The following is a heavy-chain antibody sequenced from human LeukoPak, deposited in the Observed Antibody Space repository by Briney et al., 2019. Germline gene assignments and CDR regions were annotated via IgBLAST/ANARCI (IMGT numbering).Heavy chain of an antibody. CDR2: IYPGDSDT. D-gene: IGHD6-13*01. CDR1: GYSFTNYW. CDR3: ARLADPPSSSWYLGNWFDP. V-gene: IGHV5-51*01. Sequence: HGESLKISCKGSGYSFTNYWIGWVRQMPGKGLEWMGIIYPGDSDTRYSPSFQGQVTISADKSISTAYLQWSSLKASDTAMYYCARLADPPSSSWYLGNWFDPWGQGTLVTVSS. J-gene: IGHJ5*02.